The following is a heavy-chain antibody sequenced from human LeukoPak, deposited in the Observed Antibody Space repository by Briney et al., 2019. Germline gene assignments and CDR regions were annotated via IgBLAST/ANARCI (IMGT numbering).Heavy chain of an antibody. Sequence: PGGSLRLSCAASGFTFSSYSMNWVRQAPGKGLEWVSSISSSSSYIYYADSVKGRFTISRDNSKNTLYLQMNSLRAEDTAVYYCARFMVRGVITSYYFDYWGQGTLVTVSS. CDR2: ISSSSSYI. CDR3: ARFMVRGVITSYYFDY. J-gene: IGHJ4*02. V-gene: IGHV3-21*04. CDR1: GFTFSSYS. D-gene: IGHD3-10*01.